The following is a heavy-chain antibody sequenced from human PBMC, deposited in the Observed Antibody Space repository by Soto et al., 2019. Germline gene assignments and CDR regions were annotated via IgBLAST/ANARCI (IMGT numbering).Heavy chain of an antibody. J-gene: IGHJ4*02. CDR1: GGSISSYY. CDR2: MYNSGST. V-gene: IGHV4-59*01. CDR3: ARTTTIFGVVQPYYFDY. D-gene: IGHD3-3*01. Sequence: PSETLSLTCTVSGGSISSYYWTWIRQPPGKGLEWIGFMYNSGSTHYNPSLKSRVTISLDTSKNQFSLNLRSVTAADTAVYYCARTTTIFGVVQPYYFDYWGQGTLVTVSS.